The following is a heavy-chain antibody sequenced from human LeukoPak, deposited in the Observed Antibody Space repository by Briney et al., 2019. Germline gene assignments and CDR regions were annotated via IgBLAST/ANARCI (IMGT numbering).Heavy chain of an antibody. J-gene: IGHJ4*02. D-gene: IGHD3-10*01. V-gene: IGHV4-39*01. Sequence: SETLSLTCTVSGGSISSSSYYWGWIRQPPGKGLEWIGSIYYSGSTYYNPSLKSRVTISVDTSKNQSSLKLSSVTAADTAVYYCARQVVPAAMLLWFGELLYDYWGQGTLVTVSS. CDR2: IYYSGST. CDR3: ARQVVPAAMLLWFGELLYDY. CDR1: GGSISSSSYY.